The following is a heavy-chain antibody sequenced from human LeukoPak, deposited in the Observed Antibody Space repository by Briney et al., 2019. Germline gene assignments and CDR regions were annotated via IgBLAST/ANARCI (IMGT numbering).Heavy chain of an antibody. Sequence: QTGGSLRLSCAASGFTFSDYYMSWIRQAPGKGLEWVAAISGSGGGIYYANSVKGRFNISRDNSKNTLSLHMNSLRVDDTAVYFCARIRLGGLMDYWGQGTLVTVSS. CDR1: GFTFSDYY. D-gene: IGHD3-16*01. CDR3: ARIRLGGLMDY. J-gene: IGHJ4*02. V-gene: IGHV3-23*01. CDR2: ISGSGGGI.